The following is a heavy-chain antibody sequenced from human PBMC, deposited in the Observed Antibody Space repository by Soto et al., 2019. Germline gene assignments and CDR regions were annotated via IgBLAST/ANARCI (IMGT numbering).Heavy chain of an antibody. D-gene: IGHD1-26*01. J-gene: IGHJ4*02. CDR1: GGSISSYY. CDR3: ASSGSYPTHFDY. V-gene: IGHV4-59*01. CDR2: IYYSGST. Sequence: SETLSLTCTVSGGSISSYYWSWIRQPPGKGLEWIGYIYYSGSTNYNPSLKSRVTISVDTSKNQFSLKLSSVTAADTAVYYCASSGSYPTHFDYWGQGTLVTVSS.